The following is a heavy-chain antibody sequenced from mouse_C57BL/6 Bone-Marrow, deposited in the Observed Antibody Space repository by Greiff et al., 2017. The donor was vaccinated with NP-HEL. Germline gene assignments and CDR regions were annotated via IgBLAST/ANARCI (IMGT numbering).Heavy chain of an antibody. CDR2: IWSGGST. D-gene: IGHD1-1*01. J-gene: IGHJ4*01. CDR3: ARNMDYGSNYYAMDY. V-gene: IGHV2-2*01. CDR1: GFSLTSYG. Sequence: VMLVESGPGLVQPSQSLSITCTVSGFSLTSYGVHWVRQSPGKGLEWLGVIWSGGSTDYNAAFISRLSISKDNSKSQVFFKMNSLQADDTAIYYCARNMDYGSNYYAMDYWGQGTSVTVSS.